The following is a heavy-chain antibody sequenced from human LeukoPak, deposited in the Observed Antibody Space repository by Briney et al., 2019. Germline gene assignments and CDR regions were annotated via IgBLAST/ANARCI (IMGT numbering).Heavy chain of an antibody. Sequence: ASVKVSCKASGYTFTSSGISWVRQAPGQGLEWMGWINPNSGGTNYAQKFQGRVTMTRDTSISTAYMELSRLRSDDTAVYYCARPRYSSSWYQGSAWFDPWGQGTLVTVSS. J-gene: IGHJ5*02. CDR1: GYTFTSSG. CDR3: ARPRYSSSWYQGSAWFDP. CDR2: INPNSGGT. V-gene: IGHV1-2*02. D-gene: IGHD6-13*01.